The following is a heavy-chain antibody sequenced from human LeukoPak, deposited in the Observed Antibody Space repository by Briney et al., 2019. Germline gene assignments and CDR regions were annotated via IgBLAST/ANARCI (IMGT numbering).Heavy chain of an antibody. D-gene: IGHD3-3*01. CDR1: GFIFSNYA. J-gene: IGHJ3*02. Sequence: PGGPLRLSCAASGFIFSNYAIHWVRQAPGKGLEWVAVVSFDGSNKYYADSVKGRFTISRDNSKNTLNLQMNSLRAEDTAVYYCARVRYDFWRGYGGDAFDIWGQGTMVTVSS. CDR3: ARVRYDFWRGYGGDAFDI. CDR2: VSFDGSNK. V-gene: IGHV3-30-3*01.